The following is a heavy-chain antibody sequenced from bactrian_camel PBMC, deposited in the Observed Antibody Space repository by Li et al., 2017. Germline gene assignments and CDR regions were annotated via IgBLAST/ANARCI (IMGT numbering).Heavy chain of an antibody. D-gene: IGHD3*01. CDR1: GITEGTNC. CDR2: IMILGATT. V-gene: IGHV3S54*01. Sequence: VQLVESGGGSVQAGGSLRLSCEVSGITEGTNCIGWFRQDPGKEREGVAAIMILGATTYYADSVKGRFTISQDNAKNMVYLQVNSLKAEDTAMYYCAAGRNAGAQCMTAAGMSYWGQGTQVTVS. J-gene: IGHJ4*01. CDR3: AAGRNAGAQCMTAAGMSY.